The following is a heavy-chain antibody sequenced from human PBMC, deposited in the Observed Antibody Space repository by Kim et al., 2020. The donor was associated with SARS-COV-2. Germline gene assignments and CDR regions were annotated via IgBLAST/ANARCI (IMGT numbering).Heavy chain of an antibody. J-gene: IGHJ6*02. CDR3: AKDKAVDSYDYYYGMDV. D-gene: IGHD2-15*01. Sequence: GGSLRLSCAASGFTFDDYAMHWVRQAPGKGLEWVSLISGDGGSTYYADSVKGRFTISRDNSKNSLYLQMNSLRTEDTALYYCAKDKAVDSYDYYYGMDVWGQGTTVTVSS. CDR2: ISGDGGST. CDR1: GFTFDDYA. V-gene: IGHV3-43*02.